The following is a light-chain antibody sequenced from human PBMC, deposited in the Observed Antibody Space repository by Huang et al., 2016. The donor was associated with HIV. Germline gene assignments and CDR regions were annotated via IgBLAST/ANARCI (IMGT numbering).Light chain of an antibody. Sequence: DIQMTQFPSSLSASVGDRVTITCRASQSISSYLNWYQQKQGKAHKLLISAASSLQSGVPSRFSGSGSGTDFTLTISSLQPEDFATYYCQQNYNAPRTFGQGTKVEIK. V-gene: IGKV1-39*01. CDR3: QQNYNAPRT. CDR2: AAS. J-gene: IGKJ1*01. CDR1: QSISSY.